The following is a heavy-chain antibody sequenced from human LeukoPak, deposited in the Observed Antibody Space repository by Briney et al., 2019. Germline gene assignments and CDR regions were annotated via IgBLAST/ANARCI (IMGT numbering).Heavy chain of an antibody. J-gene: IGHJ4*02. CDR3: AKDAEGFDF. V-gene: IGHV3-30*02. CDR2: IRYDGSNK. CDR1: GFTFSSYG. Sequence: PGASLRPSCAPAGFTFSSYGMHSVRQAPGKGLEWVAFIRYDGSNKYYEDSVKGRFTISRDNSNSTLYLQMNSLRVEDAAVYYCAKDAEGFDFWGQGTRVTVSS.